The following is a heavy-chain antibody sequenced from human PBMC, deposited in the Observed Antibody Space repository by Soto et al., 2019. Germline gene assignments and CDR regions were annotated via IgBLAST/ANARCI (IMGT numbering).Heavy chain of an antibody. CDR3: ARAVIAARRGWFDP. CDR1: GYTFTSYG. Sequence: ASVKVSCKASGYTFTSYGISWVRQAPGQGLEWMGWISAYNGNTNYAQKLQGRVTMTTDTSTSTAYMELRSLRSDDAAVYYCARAVIAARRGWFDPWGQGTLVTVSS. CDR2: ISAYNGNT. V-gene: IGHV1-18*01. D-gene: IGHD6-6*01. J-gene: IGHJ5*02.